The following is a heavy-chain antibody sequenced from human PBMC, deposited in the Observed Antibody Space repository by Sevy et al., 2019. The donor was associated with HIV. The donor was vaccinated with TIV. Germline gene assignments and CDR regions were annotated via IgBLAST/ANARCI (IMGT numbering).Heavy chain of an antibody. Sequence: SETLSLTCSVSGNSLSSDDYYWSWVRQPPGKGLEWIAYFFHCDSPKYRPSLKSRLTISIDTSKNLFSLKVTSVTAADSAVYYCAGSGTVDAAPFGYWGQGTPVTDSS. CDR2: FFHCDSP. CDR3: AGSGTVDAAPFGY. V-gene: IGHV4-30-4*08. D-gene: IGHD6-6*01. J-gene: IGHJ4*02. CDR1: GNSLSSDDYY.